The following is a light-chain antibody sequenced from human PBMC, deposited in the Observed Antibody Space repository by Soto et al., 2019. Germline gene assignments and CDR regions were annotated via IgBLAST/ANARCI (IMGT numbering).Light chain of an antibody. CDR2: GAS. CDR1: QSVSSS. Sequence: EIVMTQSPATLSVSPGERATLSCRASQSVSSSLAWYQQKPGQAPRLLIYGASTRATGIPARFSGSGSGTEFTLTISSLQSEDFAAYYCQQYNNWPSTFGQGTKV. CDR3: QQYNNWPST. J-gene: IGKJ1*01. V-gene: IGKV3-15*01.